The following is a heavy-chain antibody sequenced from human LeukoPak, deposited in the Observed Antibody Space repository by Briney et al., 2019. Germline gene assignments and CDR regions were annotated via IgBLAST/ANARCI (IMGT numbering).Heavy chain of an antibody. Sequence: SETLSLTCTVSGGSISSSSYYWGWIRQPPGKGLEWIGSIYYSGSTYYNPSLKSRVTISVDTSKNQFSLKLSSVTAADTAVYYCASSSPDPTYYDFWSGRGGFDPWGQGTLVTVSS. J-gene: IGHJ5*02. CDR3: ASSSPDPTYYDFWSGRGGFDP. CDR2: IYYSGST. V-gene: IGHV4-39*01. D-gene: IGHD3-3*01. CDR1: GGSISSSSYY.